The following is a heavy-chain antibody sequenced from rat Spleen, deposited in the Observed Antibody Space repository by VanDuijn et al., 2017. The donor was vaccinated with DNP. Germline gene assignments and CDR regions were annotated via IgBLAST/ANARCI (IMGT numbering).Heavy chain of an antibody. Sequence: QVQLKESGPGLVQPSQTLSLTCTVSGFSLTSYGVSWVRQPPGKGLEWIAAISGGGVTYYNSPLKSRQSISRDTSKSQVFLKMNSLQTEDTATYYCARSYYGYKAYFDYWGQGVMVTVSS. V-gene: IGHV2S8*01. CDR3: ARSYYGYKAYFDY. J-gene: IGHJ2*01. D-gene: IGHD1-9*01. CDR2: ISGGGVT. CDR1: GFSLTSYG.